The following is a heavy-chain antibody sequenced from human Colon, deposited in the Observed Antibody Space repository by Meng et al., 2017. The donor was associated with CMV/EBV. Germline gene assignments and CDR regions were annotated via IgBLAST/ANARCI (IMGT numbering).Heavy chain of an antibody. CDR2: IYHTGSI. CDR1: GGSLISYY. Sequence: SETLSLTCTVSGGSLISYYWSWIRQPPGKGLEWIGYIYHTGSINYNPSLRSPVTILVDTSNNQFSLKLRSVITADTAVYFCARVGRPYCDTSYYAMDVWGQGTTVTVSS. CDR3: ARVGRPYCDTSYYAMDV. V-gene: IGHV4-59*01. D-gene: IGHD4-17*01. J-gene: IGHJ6*02.